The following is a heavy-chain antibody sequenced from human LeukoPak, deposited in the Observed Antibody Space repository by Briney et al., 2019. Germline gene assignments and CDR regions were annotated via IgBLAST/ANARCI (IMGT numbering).Heavy chain of an antibody. Sequence: SETLSLTCPVSAASITTYYWSWIRQPPGKGLEWVGYIFYTGDTSYSPSLKSRVTISLDTSKNQFSLKLRSVTAADTAVYYCARLKMGAYFDLWGRGTPVTVSS. CDR1: AASITTYY. J-gene: IGHJ2*01. D-gene: IGHD3-16*01. CDR2: IFYTGDT. V-gene: IGHV4-59*08. CDR3: ARLKMGAYFDL.